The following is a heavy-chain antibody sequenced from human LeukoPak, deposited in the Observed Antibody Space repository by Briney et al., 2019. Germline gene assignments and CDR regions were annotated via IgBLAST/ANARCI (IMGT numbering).Heavy chain of an antibody. J-gene: IGHJ6*02. CDR1: GGSISSDNYY. CDR3: ATEYYYDSSGYDLEWGYYGMDV. Sequence: PSETLSLTCTVSGGSISSDNYYWSWIRQPAGEGLEWIGRIYSSGSTNYNPSFKSRVTISADTSKNQFSLKLRSVTAADTAVYYCATEYYYDSSGYDLEWGYYGMDVWGQGTTVTVSS. CDR2: IYSSGST. D-gene: IGHD3-22*01. V-gene: IGHV4-61*02.